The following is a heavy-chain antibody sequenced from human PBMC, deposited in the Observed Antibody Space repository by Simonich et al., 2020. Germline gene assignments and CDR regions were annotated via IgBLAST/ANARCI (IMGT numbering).Heavy chain of an antibody. Sequence: QLQLQESGPGLVKPSETLSLTCTVSGGSISSSCYYWGWIRQPPGKGLEWIGSIYYSGRTYYTPPLKSRVTISVDTSKNQFSLKRSSVTAAETAVYYCARHAGFAFDIWGQGTMVTVSS. D-gene: IGHD6-13*01. CDR2: IYYSGRT. CDR1: GGSISSSCYY. J-gene: IGHJ3*02. CDR3: ARHAGFAFDI. V-gene: IGHV4-39*01.